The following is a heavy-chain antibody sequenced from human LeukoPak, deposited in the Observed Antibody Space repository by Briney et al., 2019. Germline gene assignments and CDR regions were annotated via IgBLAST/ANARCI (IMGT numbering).Heavy chain of an antibody. Sequence: GGSLRLSCAASGLTFSSYAMNWVRQAPGKGLEWVSAISGSGGSTYYADSVKGHFTISRDNSKNTLYLQMNSLRAEDTAVYYCAKVVYYGSGRYHDAFDIWGQGTMVTVSS. CDR3: AKVVYYGSGRYHDAFDI. CDR2: ISGSGGST. D-gene: IGHD3-10*01. J-gene: IGHJ3*02. CDR1: GLTFSSYA. V-gene: IGHV3-23*01.